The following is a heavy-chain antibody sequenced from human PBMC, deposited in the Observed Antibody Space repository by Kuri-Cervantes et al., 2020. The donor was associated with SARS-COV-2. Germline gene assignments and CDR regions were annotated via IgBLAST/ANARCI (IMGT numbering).Heavy chain of an antibody. D-gene: IGHD3-10*01. CDR3: ARTSYGLALY. Sequence: GSLRLSCAVSGYSISSGYYWGWIRQPPGKGLEWIGSIYHSGSTYYNPSLKSRVTISVDTSKNQFSLKLSSVTAADTAVYYCARTSYGLALYWGQGTLVTVSS. CDR2: IYHSGST. CDR1: GYSISSGYY. V-gene: IGHV4-38-2*01. J-gene: IGHJ4*02.